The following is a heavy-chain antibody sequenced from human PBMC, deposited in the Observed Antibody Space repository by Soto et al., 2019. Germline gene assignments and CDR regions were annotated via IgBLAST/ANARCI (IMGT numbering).Heavy chain of an antibody. J-gene: IGHJ3*01. V-gene: IGHV3-53*01. CDR1: GLTISGKKY. CDR2: LYDVYGS. Sequence: DVQLVESGGVLIQPGESLRLSCAAFGLTISGKKYVAWVRQAPGKELEWVSALYDVYGSFYADSVTGRFTTSSDSSKTTVYLQMNDLRPDDTAVYYCATWHEREHAFDVWGQGTTVTISS. CDR3: ATWHEREHAFDV. D-gene: IGHD1-1*01.